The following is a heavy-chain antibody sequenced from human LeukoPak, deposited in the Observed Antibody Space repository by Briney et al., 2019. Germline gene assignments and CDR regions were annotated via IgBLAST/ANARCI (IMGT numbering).Heavy chain of an antibody. CDR2: IYHSGST. CDR3: AREYSTSSEGDYFDY. Sequence: SETLSLTCTISGASITTYYWTWIRQPPGKGLEWIGYIYHSGSTNYNPSLKGRVTISLDTSRNQFSLRLSSVTAADTAVYFCAREYSTSSEGDYFDYWGQGSLVTVSS. D-gene: IGHD6-6*01. V-gene: IGHV4-59*01. CDR1: GASITTYY. J-gene: IGHJ4*02.